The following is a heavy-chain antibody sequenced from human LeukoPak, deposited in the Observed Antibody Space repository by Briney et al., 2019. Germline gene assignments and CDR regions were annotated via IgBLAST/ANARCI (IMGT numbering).Heavy chain of an antibody. V-gene: IGHV3-30*02. CDR2: IRYDGSNK. D-gene: IGHD3-22*01. CDR3: ASATYYYYSSGYYPFDY. J-gene: IGHJ4*02. CDR1: GFTFSSYG. Sequence: PGGSLRLSCAASGFTFSSYGMHWVRQAPGKGLEWVAFIRYDGSNKYYADSVKGRFTISRDNSKNTLYLQMNSLRADDTAVYYCASATYYYYSSGYYPFDYWGQGTLVTVSS.